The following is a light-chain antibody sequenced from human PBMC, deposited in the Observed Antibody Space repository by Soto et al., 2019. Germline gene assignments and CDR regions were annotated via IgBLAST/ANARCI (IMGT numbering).Light chain of an antibody. CDR2: DVT. J-gene: IGLJ2*01. Sequence: QSALTQPVSVSGSPGQSITISCTGSSSDVGGYDYVSWYQLHPGKAPKLMIYDVTNRPSGVSNRFSGSKSGNTASLTISGLQAEDEADYFCSSYTSITTLVIFGGGTKLTVL. CDR3: SSYTSITTLVI. V-gene: IGLV2-14*03. CDR1: SSDVGGYDY.